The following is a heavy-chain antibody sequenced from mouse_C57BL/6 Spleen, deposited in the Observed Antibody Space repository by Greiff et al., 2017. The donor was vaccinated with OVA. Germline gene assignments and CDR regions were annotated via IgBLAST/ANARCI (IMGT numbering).Heavy chain of an antibody. J-gene: IGHJ4*01. D-gene: IGHD1-1*01. V-gene: IGHV2-3*01. CDR1: GFSLTSYG. CDR2: IWGDGST. CDR3: GSLLLRAAMDY. Sequence: VQLVESGPGLVAPSQSLSITCTVSGFSLTSYGVSWVRQPPGKGLEWLGVIWGDGSTNSHSALISRLSISKANSKSQVFLKLNSLQTDDTATYCCGSLLLRAAMDYWGQGTSVTVSS.